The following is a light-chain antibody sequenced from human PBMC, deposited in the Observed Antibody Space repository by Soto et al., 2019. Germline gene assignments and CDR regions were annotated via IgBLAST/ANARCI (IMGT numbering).Light chain of an antibody. J-gene: IGKJ2*01. CDR1: QTISSN. Sequence: EIVMTQSPATLSVSPGERATLSCRASQTISSNLAWYQQKPGQAPRLLIHGASTRATGVPARFSGSVSGTEFTLTISSLQSADLAFYYCQQYHNWPPQYTFGQGTKLQIK. CDR2: GAS. V-gene: IGKV3-15*01. CDR3: QQYHNWPPQYT.